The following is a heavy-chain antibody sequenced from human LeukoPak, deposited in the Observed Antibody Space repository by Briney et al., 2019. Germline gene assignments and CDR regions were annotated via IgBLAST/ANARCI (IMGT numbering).Heavy chain of an antibody. CDR3: AKDPRAYCSSTTCYVDY. Sequence: GGSLRLSCAASGFTFSSYGMHRVRQAPGKGLEWVAVISNDGSNKYYADSVKGRFIISRDNSKNTLYLQMNSLRAEDTAVYYCAKDPRAYCSSTTCYVDYWGQGTLVTVSS. V-gene: IGHV3-30*18. CDR1: GFTFSSYG. J-gene: IGHJ4*02. D-gene: IGHD2-2*01. CDR2: ISNDGSNK.